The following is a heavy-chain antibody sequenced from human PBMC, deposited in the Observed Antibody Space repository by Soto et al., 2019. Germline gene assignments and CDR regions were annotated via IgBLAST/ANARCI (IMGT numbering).Heavy chain of an antibody. CDR1: GYTFTSYG. Sequence: QVQLVQSGAEVKKPGASVKVSCKASGYTFTSYGISWVRQAPGQGLEWMGWISAYNGNTNYAQKLQGRVTMTTDTSTSTADMELRSLRSDDTAVYYCARAGRSDSSGLTFDYWGQGTLVTVSS. J-gene: IGHJ4*02. V-gene: IGHV1-18*01. CDR2: ISAYNGNT. D-gene: IGHD3-22*01. CDR3: ARAGRSDSSGLTFDY.